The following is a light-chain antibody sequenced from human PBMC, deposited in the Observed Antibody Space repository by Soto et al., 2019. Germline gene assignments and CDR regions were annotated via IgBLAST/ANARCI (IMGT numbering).Light chain of an antibody. J-gene: IGKJ1*01. Sequence: DIQMTQSRSGLSPSVGDRVTITCRASRSISDWLAWYQQKPGKAPELLIFDASNLKSGVSSRFSGSGSGTEFTLTISRLQPDDVATYYCLQYSSHSWTFGQGTKVDIK. V-gene: IGKV1-5*01. CDR2: DAS. CDR1: RSISDW. CDR3: LQYSSHSWT.